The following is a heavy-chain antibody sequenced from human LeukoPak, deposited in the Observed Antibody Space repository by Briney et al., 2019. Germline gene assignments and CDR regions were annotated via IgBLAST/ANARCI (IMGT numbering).Heavy chain of an antibody. CDR3: ARARRDGYNYDDYYYHYYMDV. V-gene: IGHV4-4*07. CDR2: IYTSGST. CDR1: GGSISSYY. Sequence: SETLSLTCTVSGGSISSYYWSWIRQPAGKGLEWIGRIYTSGSTNYNPSLKSRVTMSVDTSKNQFSLKLSSVTAADTAVYYCARARRDGYNYDDYYYHYYMDVWGKGTTVTVSS. D-gene: IGHD5-24*01. J-gene: IGHJ6*03.